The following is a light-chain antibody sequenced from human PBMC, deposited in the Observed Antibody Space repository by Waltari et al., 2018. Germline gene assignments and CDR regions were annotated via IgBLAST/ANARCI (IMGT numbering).Light chain of an antibody. CDR1: ASNIGGAL. J-gene: IGLJ3*02. V-gene: IGLV1-44*01. Sequence: QSVLTQPPSAPGTPGQSVTISCSGGASNIGGALLICYQQRPGKAPKLLIEWSALRPSGVPDRFSGSKSGTSASLAISGLQSEDEADYFCASWDDSLNGHWVFGGGTKVTVL. CDR2: WSA. CDR3: ASWDDSLNGHWV.